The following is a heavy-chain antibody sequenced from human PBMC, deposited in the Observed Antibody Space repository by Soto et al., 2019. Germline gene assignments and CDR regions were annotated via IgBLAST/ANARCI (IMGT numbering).Heavy chain of an antibody. D-gene: IGHD3-9*01. CDR2: IYYSGST. Sequence: SETLSLTCTVSGGSISSGDYYWSWIRQPPGKGLEWIGYIYYSGSTYYNPSLKSRVTISVDTSKNQFSLKLSSVTAADTAVYYCASVRYFDWLLSWWGQGTLVTVSS. CDR1: GGSISSGDYY. CDR3: ASVRYFDWLLSW. V-gene: IGHV4-30-4*01. J-gene: IGHJ4*02.